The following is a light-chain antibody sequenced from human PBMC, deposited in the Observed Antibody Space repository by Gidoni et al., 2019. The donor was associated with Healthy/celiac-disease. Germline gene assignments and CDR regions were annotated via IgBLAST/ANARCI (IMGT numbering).Light chain of an antibody. Sequence: VLTQSPGTLSLSPGERATLSCRASQSVSSSYLAWYQQKPGQAPRLLIYGASSRATGIPDRFSGSGSGTDFTLTISRLEPEDFAVYYCQQYGSSPGTFGQGTKVEIK. V-gene: IGKV3-20*01. CDR2: GAS. CDR1: QSVSSSY. J-gene: IGKJ1*01. CDR3: QQYGSSPGT.